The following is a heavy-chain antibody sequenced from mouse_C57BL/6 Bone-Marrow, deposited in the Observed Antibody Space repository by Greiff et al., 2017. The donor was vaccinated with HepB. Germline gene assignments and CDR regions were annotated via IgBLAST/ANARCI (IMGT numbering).Heavy chain of an antibody. D-gene: IGHD2-1*01. Sequence: EVQVVESGGDLVKPGGSLKLSCAASGFTFSSYGMSWVRQTPDKRLEWVATISSGGSYTYYPDSVKGRFTISRDNAKNTLYLQMSRLKSEDTAMYYWASHMVTGYWYGDVWGTGTTVTVSS. CDR2: ISSGGSYT. J-gene: IGHJ1*03. CDR1: GFTFSSYG. CDR3: ASHMVTGYWYGDV. V-gene: IGHV5-6*01.